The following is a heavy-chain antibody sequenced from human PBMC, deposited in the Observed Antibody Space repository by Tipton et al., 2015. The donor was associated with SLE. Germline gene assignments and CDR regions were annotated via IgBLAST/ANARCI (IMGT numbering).Heavy chain of an antibody. V-gene: IGHV1-3*01. CDR2: INAGNGNT. CDR1: GFTFTSYA. D-gene: IGHD1-26*01. CDR3: ARDMGATGIVY. J-gene: IGHJ4*02. Sequence: SCAASGFTFTSYAMHWVRQAPGQRLEWMGWINAGNGNTKYSQKFQGRVTITRDTSASTAYMELSSLRSEDTAVYYCARDMGATGIVYWGQGTLVTVSS.